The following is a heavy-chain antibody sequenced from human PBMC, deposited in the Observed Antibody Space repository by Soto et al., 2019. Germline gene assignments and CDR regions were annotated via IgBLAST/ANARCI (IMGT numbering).Heavy chain of an antibody. J-gene: IGHJ4*02. CDR2: INPNSGGT. V-gene: IGHV1-2*04. Sequence: ASVKVSCKACGYTFTGYYMHWVRQAPGQGLEWMGWINPNSGGTNYAQKFQGWVTMTRDTSISTAYMELSRLRSDDTAVYYCARGVMITFGGVIVPHLDYWGQGTLVPVXS. CDR3: ARGVMITFGGVIVPHLDY. CDR1: GYTFTGYY. D-gene: IGHD3-16*02.